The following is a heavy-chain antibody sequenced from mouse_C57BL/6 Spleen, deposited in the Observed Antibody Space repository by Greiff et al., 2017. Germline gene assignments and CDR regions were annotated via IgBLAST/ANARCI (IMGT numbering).Heavy chain of an antibody. V-gene: IGHV3-6*01. Sequence: DVQLQESGPGLVKPSQSLSLTCSVTGYSITSGYYWNWIRQFPGNKLEWMGYISYDGSNNYNPSLKNRISITRDTSKNQFFLKLNSVTTEDTATYYCARENWAHFDYWGQGTTLTVSS. CDR1: GYSITSGYY. D-gene: IGHD4-1*01. CDR2: ISYDGSN. CDR3: ARENWAHFDY. J-gene: IGHJ2*01.